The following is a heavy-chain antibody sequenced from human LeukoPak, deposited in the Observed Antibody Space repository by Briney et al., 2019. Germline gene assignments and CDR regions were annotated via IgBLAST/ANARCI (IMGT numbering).Heavy chain of an antibody. V-gene: IGHV1-2*02. CDR1: GYTFTGYY. CDR2: INPNSGGT. Sequence: ASVKVSCKASGYTFTGYYMHWVRQAPGQGLEWMGWINPNSGGTNYAQKFQGRVTMTRDTSISTAYMELSRLRSDDTAVYYCARRGRYCSGGSCYALDYWGQGTLVTVSS. J-gene: IGHJ4*02. D-gene: IGHD2-15*01. CDR3: ARRGRYCSGGSCYALDY.